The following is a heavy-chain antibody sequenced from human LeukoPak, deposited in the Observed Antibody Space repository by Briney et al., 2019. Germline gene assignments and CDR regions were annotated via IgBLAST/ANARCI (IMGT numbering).Heavy chain of an antibody. CDR3: ARHGTYYDSSGYYYVWYFDY. Sequence: GESLKISCKSSGYSFTSYWIGWVRQMTGKGLEWMGIIYPGDSDTRYSPSFQGQVTISADKSISTAYLQWSSLKASDTAMYYCARHGTYYDSSGYYYVWYFDYWGQGTLVTVSS. V-gene: IGHV5-51*01. J-gene: IGHJ4*02. CDR1: GYSFTSYW. CDR2: IYPGDSDT. D-gene: IGHD3-22*01.